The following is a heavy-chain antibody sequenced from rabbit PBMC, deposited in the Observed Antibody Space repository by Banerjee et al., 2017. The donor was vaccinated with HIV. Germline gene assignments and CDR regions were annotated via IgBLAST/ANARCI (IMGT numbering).Heavy chain of an antibody. CDR2: IDPVFGST. CDR1: GFSLSSYA. J-gene: IGHJ4*01. D-gene: IGHD3-1*01. V-gene: IGHV1S47*01. Sequence: QEQLVESGGGLVQPGGSLTLTCTASGFSLSSYAMGWVRQAPGKGLVWIGYIDPVFGSTYSARWVNGRFTISSHNAQNTLYLQLNSLTAADTATYFCARGTGGDGDGLNLWGQGTLVTVS. CDR3: ARGTGGDGDGLNL.